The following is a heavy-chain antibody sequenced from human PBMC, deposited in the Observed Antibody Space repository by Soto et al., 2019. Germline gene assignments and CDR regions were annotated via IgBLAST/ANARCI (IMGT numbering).Heavy chain of an antibody. Sequence: GGSLRLSCAASGFTFSSYAMHWVRQAPGKGLEWVAGISYDGNNKYYADSVKGRFTISRDNAKNTLYLQMNSLRAEDTAVYDCARERVTGALGGTFDYWGQGTLVTVSS. CDR1: GFTFSSYA. D-gene: IGHD7-27*01. CDR2: ISYDGNNK. J-gene: IGHJ4*02. CDR3: ARERVTGALGGTFDY. V-gene: IGHV3-30*04.